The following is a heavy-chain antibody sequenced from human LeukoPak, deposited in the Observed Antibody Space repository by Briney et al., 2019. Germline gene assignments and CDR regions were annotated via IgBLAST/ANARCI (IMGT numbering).Heavy chain of an antibody. Sequence: SVKVSCKASGGTFSSYAISWVRQAPGQGLEWMGGIIPTFGTANYAQKFQGRVTITADESTSTAYMELSSLRSEDTAVYYCARESAGGGYNVYWGQGTLVTVSS. CDR2: IIPTFGTA. D-gene: IGHD5-24*01. V-gene: IGHV1-69*13. CDR1: GGTFSSYA. CDR3: ARESAGGGYNVY. J-gene: IGHJ4*02.